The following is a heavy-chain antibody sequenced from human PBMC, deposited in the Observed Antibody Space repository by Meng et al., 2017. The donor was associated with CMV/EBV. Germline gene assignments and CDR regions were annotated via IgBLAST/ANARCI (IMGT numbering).Heavy chain of an antibody. CDR3: ARESGIFGVVIISRSNWFDP. D-gene: IGHD3-3*01. Sequence: FTSYYRHWVRQGPGQGLEWMGIINPSGGSTSYAQKCQGRVTMTRDTSTSTVYMELSSLRSEDTAVYYCARESGIFGVVIISRSNWFDPWGQGTLVTVSS. CDR2: INPSGGST. J-gene: IGHJ5*02. CDR1: FTSYY. V-gene: IGHV1-46*01.